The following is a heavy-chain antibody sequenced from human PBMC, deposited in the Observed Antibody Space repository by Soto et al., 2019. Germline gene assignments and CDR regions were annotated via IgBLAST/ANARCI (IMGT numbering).Heavy chain of an antibody. CDR3: ARDSPDYGDYGPFWFDP. D-gene: IGHD4-17*01. CDR1: GYTFTSYG. J-gene: IGHJ5*02. CDR2: ISAYNGNT. V-gene: IGHV1-18*01. Sequence: GASVKVSCKASGYTFTSYGISWARQAPGQGLEWMGWISAYNGNTNYAQKLQGRVTMTTDTSTSTAYMELRSLRSDDTAVYYCARDSPDYGDYGPFWFDPWGQGTLVTVSS.